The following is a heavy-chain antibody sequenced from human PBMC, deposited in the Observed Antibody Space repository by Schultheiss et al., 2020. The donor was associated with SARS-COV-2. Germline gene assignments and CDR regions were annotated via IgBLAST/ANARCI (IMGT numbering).Heavy chain of an antibody. Sequence: GGSLRLSCAASGFTFSSYGMHWVRQAPGKGLEWVAVISYDGSNKYYADSVKGRFTISRDNSKNTLYLQMNSLRAEDTAVYYCAREMAVAGTGEDWFDPWGQGTLVTVSS. CDR1: GFTFSSYG. CDR3: AREMAVAGTGEDWFDP. CDR2: ISYDGSNK. V-gene: IGHV3-30*03. J-gene: IGHJ5*02. D-gene: IGHD6-19*01.